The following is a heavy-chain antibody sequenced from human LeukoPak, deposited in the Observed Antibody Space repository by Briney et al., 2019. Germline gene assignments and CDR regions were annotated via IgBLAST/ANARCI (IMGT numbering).Heavy chain of an antibody. CDR2: ISSRGTTI. V-gene: IGHV3-11*01. CDR3: AKGSLAVPTIPFDF. J-gene: IGHJ4*02. D-gene: IGHD2-21*02. Sequence: GGSLRLSCTASGFTFSDSFMSWIRQAPGKGLEWISYISSRGTTIYYADSVKGRFTISRDNAKNSLYLQINSLRVDDTAVLYCAKGSLAVPTIPFDFWGQGTLVTVSS. CDR1: GFTFSDSF.